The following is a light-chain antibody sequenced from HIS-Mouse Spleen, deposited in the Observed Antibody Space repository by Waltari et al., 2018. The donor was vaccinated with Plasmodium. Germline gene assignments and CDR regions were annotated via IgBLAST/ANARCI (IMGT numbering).Light chain of an antibody. Sequence: EIVMTQSPATLSVSPGERANLSCRASQSVRSNLAWYQQKPGQAPRLLIFGASTRATVIPARFSGSGSGTEFTLTISSLQSEDFAVYYCQQYNNWSFTFGPGTKVDIK. CDR3: QQYNNWSFT. V-gene: IGKV3-15*01. CDR1: QSVRSN. CDR2: GAS. J-gene: IGKJ3*01.